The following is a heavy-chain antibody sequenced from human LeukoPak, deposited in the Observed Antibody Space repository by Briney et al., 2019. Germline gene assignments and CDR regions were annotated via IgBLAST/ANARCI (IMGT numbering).Heavy chain of an antibody. CDR2: INHSGST. Sequence: SETLSLTCTVSGGSVSSGSYYWSWIRQPPGKGLEWIGEINHSGSTNYNPSLKSRVTISVDTSKNQFSLKLSSVTAADTAVYYCARRGYSYAGPYYFDYWGQGTLVTVSS. CDR1: GGSVSSGSYY. CDR3: ARRGYSYAGPYYFDY. V-gene: IGHV4-39*07. J-gene: IGHJ4*02. D-gene: IGHD5-18*01.